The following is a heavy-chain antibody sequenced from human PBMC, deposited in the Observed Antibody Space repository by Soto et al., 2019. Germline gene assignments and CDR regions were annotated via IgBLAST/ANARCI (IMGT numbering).Heavy chain of an antibody. CDR2: ISYDGSNK. CDR1: GFTFSSYG. Sequence: GGSLRLSCAASGFTFSSYGMHWVRQAPGKGLEWVAVISYDGSNKYYADSVKGRFTISRDNSKNTLYLQMNSLRAEDTAVYYCANLVSSSWYGKSTGYYYGMDVWGQGTTVTVSS. CDR3: ANLVSSSWYGKSTGYYYGMDV. D-gene: IGHD6-13*01. J-gene: IGHJ6*02. V-gene: IGHV3-30*18.